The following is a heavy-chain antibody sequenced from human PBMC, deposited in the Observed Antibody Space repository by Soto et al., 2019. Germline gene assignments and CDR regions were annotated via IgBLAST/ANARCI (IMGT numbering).Heavy chain of an antibody. CDR2: INPTSGGT. CDR1: GYTFAAYY. D-gene: IGHD4-17*01. Sequence: GASVKVSCKTSGYTFAAYYIHWIRQAPGQGLEWMGWINPTSGGTVYAQNFQDRVTMTRDTSISTAYMELRRLNSDDTAVYYCATDTDYGDYCGYFFDSWGQGTRVTVYS. J-gene: IGHJ4*02. V-gene: IGHV1-2*02. CDR3: ATDTDYGDYCGYFFDS.